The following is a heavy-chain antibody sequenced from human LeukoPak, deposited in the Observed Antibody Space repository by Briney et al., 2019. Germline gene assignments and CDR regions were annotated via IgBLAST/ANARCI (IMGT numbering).Heavy chain of an antibody. CDR2: IVVGCGNT. D-gene: IGHD2/OR15-2a*01. Sequence: PVSSVKVSCNASGFTFSNFAVEWVRPARGQRLEGIGWIVVGCGNTNYAQKFHERVTITRDMSTSTAYMELSSLRSEDTGVYYCAVDVIYESDWGQGTLVTVSS. CDR1: GFTFSNFA. CDR3: AVDVIYESD. J-gene: IGHJ4*02. V-gene: IGHV1-58*01.